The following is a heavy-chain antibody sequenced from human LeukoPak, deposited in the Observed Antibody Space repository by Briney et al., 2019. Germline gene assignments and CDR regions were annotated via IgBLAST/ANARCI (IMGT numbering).Heavy chain of an antibody. V-gene: IGHV3-23*01. CDR3: AKVQLLRYYYYGMDV. D-gene: IGHD2-2*01. CDR1: GFTFSSYA. J-gene: IGHJ6*02. Sequence: GSLRLSCAASGFTFSSYAMSWVRQAPGKGLEWVSAISGSGGSTYYADSVKGRFTISRDNSKNTLYLQMNSLRAEDTAVYYCAKVQLLRYYYYGMDVWGQGTTVTASS. CDR2: ISGSGGST.